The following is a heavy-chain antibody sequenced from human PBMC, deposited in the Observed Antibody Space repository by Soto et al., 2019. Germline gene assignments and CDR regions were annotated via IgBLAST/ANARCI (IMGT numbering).Heavy chain of an antibody. CDR1: GGSFSVYY. D-gene: IGHD3-16*01. CDR3: ARGVTSDMITFGGVMGDDGIDV. J-gene: IGHJ6*02. V-gene: IGHV4-34*01. CDR2: INHSGST. Sequence: KTSETLSLTCAVHGGSFSVYYWSWIRQPPGKGLEWIGEINHSGSTNYNPSLKSRGTISVDTSKNQFSLKLSSVTAADTAVYYCARGVTSDMITFGGVMGDDGIDVWGQGTTVTVSS.